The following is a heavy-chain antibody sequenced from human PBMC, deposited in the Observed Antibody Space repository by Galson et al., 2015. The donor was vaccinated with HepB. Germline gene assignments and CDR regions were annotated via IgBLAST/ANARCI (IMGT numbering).Heavy chain of an antibody. CDR3: ARRKWRGGMDV. CDR2: IYYSGSS. CDR1: CLPIRSSSYY. V-gene: IGHV4-39*01. D-gene: IGHD2-8*01. J-gene: IGHJ6*02. Sequence: QVQLQESGPGLVKPSETLSLTCPFSCLPIRSSSYYWGWIRPPPGKGLEWIGSIYYSGSSYYTPSLKSRVTISVDTSKNQFSRTLSSVTDAGAGVYYCARRKWRGGMDVWGQGTTVTVSS.